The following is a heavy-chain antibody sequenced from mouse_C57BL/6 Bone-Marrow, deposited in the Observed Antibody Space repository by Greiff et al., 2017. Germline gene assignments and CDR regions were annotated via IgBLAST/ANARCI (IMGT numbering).Heavy chain of an antibody. D-gene: IGHD1-1*01. CDR2: IYPGDGDT. V-gene: IGHV1-82*01. Sequence: VQLQQSGPELVKPGASVKISCKASGYAFSSSWMNWVKQRPGKGLEWIGRIYPGDGDTNYNGKFKGKATLTADKSSSTAYMQRSSLTSEDSAVYFCARETTVVAHWYFDVWGTGTTVTVSS. CDR1: GYAFSSSW. J-gene: IGHJ1*03. CDR3: ARETTVVAHWYFDV.